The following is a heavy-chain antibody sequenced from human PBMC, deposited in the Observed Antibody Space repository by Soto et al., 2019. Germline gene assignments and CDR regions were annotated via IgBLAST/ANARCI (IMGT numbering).Heavy chain of an antibody. J-gene: IGHJ4*02. D-gene: IGHD3-10*01. CDR2: VNPIVGMS. CDR3: ATSSGSGSTHFDS. CDR1: GGTFNSYT. Sequence: QVQLVQSGAEVKKPGSSVKVSCTASGGTFNSYTINWVRQAPGQRLEWVGRVNPIVGMSTSASKFQGRVTMTADKXTTKAYMDLTGLRSADTAVYYWATSSGSGSTHFDSWGQGTLVTVSS. V-gene: IGHV1-69*02.